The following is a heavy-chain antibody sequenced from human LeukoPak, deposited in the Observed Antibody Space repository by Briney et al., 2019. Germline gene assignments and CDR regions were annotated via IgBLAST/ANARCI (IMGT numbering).Heavy chain of an antibody. Sequence: GASVKVSCKASGYTFTSYYMHWVRQAPGQGLEWMGIIIPSGGSTSYAQKFQGRVTMTRDTSTSTVYMELSSLRSEDTAVYYCARNGVYCSSTSCYAGAEYFQHWGQGTLVTVSS. J-gene: IGHJ1*01. CDR2: IIPSGGST. D-gene: IGHD2-2*01. V-gene: IGHV1-46*01. CDR3: ARNGVYCSSTSCYAGAEYFQH. CDR1: GYTFTSYY.